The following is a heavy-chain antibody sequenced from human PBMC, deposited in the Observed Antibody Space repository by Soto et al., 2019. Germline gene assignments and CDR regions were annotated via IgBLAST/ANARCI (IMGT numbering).Heavy chain of an antibody. Sequence: EVQLVESGGGLVQSGGSLRLSCAASGFTFSSYWMSWVRQGPGKGPEWVANIKQDGSEIYYVDSVKGRFTIPRDNAKSSLYLQMTSLRAEDTAVYHCAKSLSAIPGDSWGQGTLVTVSS. CDR2: IKQDGSEI. V-gene: IGHV3-7*05. J-gene: IGHJ4*02. D-gene: IGHD2-2*01. CDR1: GFTFSSYW. CDR3: AKSLSAIPGDS.